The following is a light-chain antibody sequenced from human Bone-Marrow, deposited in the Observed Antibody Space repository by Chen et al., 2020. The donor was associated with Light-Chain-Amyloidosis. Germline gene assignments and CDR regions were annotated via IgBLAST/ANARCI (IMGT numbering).Light chain of an antibody. CDR2: DAS. V-gene: IGKV3-11*01. CDR3: QQRSNWPPIT. J-gene: IGKJ5*01. CDR1: QRVSSS. Sequence: EIVLTQSPATLPLFPGERATLSCRASQRVSSSLAWYQQKPAQAPRLLIYDASNRATGIPARFSGSGSGTDFTLTISSLEPEDFAVYYCQQRSNWPPITFGQGTRLEIK.